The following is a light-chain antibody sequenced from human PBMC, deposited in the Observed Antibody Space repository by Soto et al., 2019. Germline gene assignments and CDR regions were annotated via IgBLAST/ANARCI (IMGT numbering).Light chain of an antibody. J-gene: IGKJ3*01. CDR1: QSVSSTY. V-gene: IGKV3-20*01. Sequence: EIVLTQSPGTLSLSPGERATLSCWASQSVSSTYLAWYQQKPGQAPRLLIYGASSRATGIPDRFSGSGSGTDFTLTISRVETEDFAVYYCQQYGSSPFTFGPGTKVDIK. CDR2: GAS. CDR3: QQYGSSPFT.